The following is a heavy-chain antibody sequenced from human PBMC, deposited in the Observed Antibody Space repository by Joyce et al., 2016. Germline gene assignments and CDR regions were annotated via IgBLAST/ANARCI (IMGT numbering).Heavy chain of an antibody. CDR2: ISHDGSTK. Sequence: QVQLVESGGGVVQPGRSLRLSCAVSGFIFSSYAMHWVRQAPGKGLEWVAFISHDGSTKYYADSVKGRFTISRDNSKNTVYLQMNSLRIEDTAVYYWARDLVFWQLSPDYWGQGTLVTVSS. CDR1: GFIFSSYA. CDR3: ARDLVFWQLSPDY. J-gene: IGHJ4*02. D-gene: IGHD3-3*01. V-gene: IGHV3-30*04.